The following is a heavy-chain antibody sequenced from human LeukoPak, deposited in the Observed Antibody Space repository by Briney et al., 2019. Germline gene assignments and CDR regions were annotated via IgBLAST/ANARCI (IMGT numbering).Heavy chain of an antibody. CDR3: GRYLKPSALSVFDI. CDR2: IYYSGST. CDR1: GFSFGDYG. V-gene: IGHV4-61*08. D-gene: IGHD1-14*01. Sequence: GSLRLSCTASGFSFGDYGMSWVRQAPGKGLEWIGYIYYSGSTNYNPSLKSRVTISVDTSKNQFSLKLSSVTAADTAVYYCGRYLKPSALSVFDIWGQGTMVTVSS. J-gene: IGHJ3*02.